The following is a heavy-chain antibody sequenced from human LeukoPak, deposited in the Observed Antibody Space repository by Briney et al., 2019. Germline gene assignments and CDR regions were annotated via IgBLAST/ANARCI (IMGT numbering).Heavy chain of an antibody. V-gene: IGHV3-30-3*01. D-gene: IGHD6-19*01. J-gene: IGHJ6*02. CDR3: ARGAAPGWSYYYYYGMDV. CDR2: ISYDGSNK. Sequence: PGGSLRLSCAASGFTFSSYAMHWVRQAPGKGLEWVAVISYDGSNKYYADSVKGRFTISRDNSKNTLYLQMNSLSAEDTAVYYCARGAAPGWSYYYYYGMDVWGQGTTVTVSS. CDR1: GFTFSSYA.